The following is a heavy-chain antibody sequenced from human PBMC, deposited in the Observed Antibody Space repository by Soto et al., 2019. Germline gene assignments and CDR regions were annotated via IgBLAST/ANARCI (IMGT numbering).Heavy chain of an antibody. CDR3: AKVRGSSGSYYFDF. CDR2: ISNAGNR. V-gene: IGHV4-59*01. Sequence: LSLTCTVSGASISSFYWSWIRQSPGKGLEWMAYISNAGNRNFNPSLQGRVTISMDTSKNQFSLRLNSVTAADTAVYYCAKVRGSSGSYYFDFWGLGTLVTVSS. CDR1: GASISSFY. J-gene: IGHJ4*02. D-gene: IGHD1-26*01.